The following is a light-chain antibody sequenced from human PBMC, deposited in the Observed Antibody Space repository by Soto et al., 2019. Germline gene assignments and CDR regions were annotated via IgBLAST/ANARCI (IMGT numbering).Light chain of an antibody. CDR1: SXDIGGYNY. J-gene: IGLJ1*01. CDR2: EVS. V-gene: IGLV2-14*01. Sequence: QSVLTQPASVSGSPGQSIAISCTGTSXDIGGYNYVSWFQQHPSRAPRVLISEVSNRPSGVSHRFSGSKAGITASLTISGLQAEDEADYYCSSFRSGGTFVFGTGTKVTVL. CDR3: SSFRSGGTFV.